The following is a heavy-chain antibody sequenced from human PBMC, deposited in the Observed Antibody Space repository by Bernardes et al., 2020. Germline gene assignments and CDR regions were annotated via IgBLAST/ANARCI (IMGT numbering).Heavy chain of an antibody. CDR1: GGSFSGYS. D-gene: IGHD3-22*01. Sequence: SETLSLTCAVYGGSFSGYSWSWIRQPPGKGLEWIGEVSHGGGTNYNPSLKSRVTISVDMSKNQFSLKLTSVTAADTAVYFCASPTVPTYYSDSTALVYWGQGTLVTVSS. V-gene: IGHV4-34*01. J-gene: IGHJ4*02. CDR3: ASPTVPTYYSDSTALVY. CDR2: VSHGGGT.